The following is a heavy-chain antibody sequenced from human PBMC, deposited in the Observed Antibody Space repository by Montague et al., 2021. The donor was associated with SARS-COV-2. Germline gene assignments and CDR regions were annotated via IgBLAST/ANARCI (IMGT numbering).Heavy chain of an antibody. CDR3: ERGKTVTTFYYYYYSMDV. Sequence: SETLSLTCAAYGGSFSGYYWSWIRQPPGKGLEWLGEINHSGSTNYNPSLKSRVTISVDTSKNQFSLKLSSGTAADTAVYYCERGKTVTTFYYYYYSMDVWGQGTTVTVSS. CDR2: INHSGST. CDR1: GGSFSGYY. D-gene: IGHD4-17*01. J-gene: IGHJ6*02. V-gene: IGHV4-34*01.